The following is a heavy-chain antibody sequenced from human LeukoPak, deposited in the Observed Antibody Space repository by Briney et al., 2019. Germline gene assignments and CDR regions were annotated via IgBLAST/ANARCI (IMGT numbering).Heavy chain of an antibody. J-gene: IGHJ4*02. CDR2: IYHSGST. Sequence: SETLSLTCAVSGGSTSSSNWWSWVRQPPGKGLEWIGEIYHSGSTNYNPSLKSRVTIPVDKSKNQFSLKLSSVTAADTAVYYCARERTGDTGNFDYWGQGTLVTVSS. V-gene: IGHV4-4*02. CDR1: GGSTSSSNW. D-gene: IGHD7-27*01. CDR3: ARERTGDTGNFDY.